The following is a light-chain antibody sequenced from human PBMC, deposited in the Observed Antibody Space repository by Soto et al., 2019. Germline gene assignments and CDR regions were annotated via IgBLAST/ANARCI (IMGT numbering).Light chain of an antibody. V-gene: IGLV2-23*01. CDR1: SSDVGSYNL. CDR2: EGS. CDR3: CSYAGSRV. Sequence: QSALTQPASVSGSAGLSITISCTGASSDVGSYNLVSWYQQHPGKAPKLMIYEGSKRPSGVSNRFSGSKSGNTASLTISGLQAEYEADYYCCSYAGSRVFGGGTKLTVL. J-gene: IGLJ3*02.